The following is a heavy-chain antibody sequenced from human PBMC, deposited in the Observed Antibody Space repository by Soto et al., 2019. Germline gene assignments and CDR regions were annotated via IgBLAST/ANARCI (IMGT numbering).Heavy chain of an antibody. Sequence: SETLSLTCDVSGGSISSSNWWSWVRQPPGKGLEWIGEIYHSGSTNYNPSLKSRVTISVDKSKNQFSLKLSSVTAADTAVYYCARGGVYGSGSYQPLYYYYGMDVWGQGTTVTVSS. CDR2: IYHSGST. V-gene: IGHV4-4*02. D-gene: IGHD3-10*01. CDR1: GGSISSSNW. J-gene: IGHJ6*02. CDR3: ARGGVYGSGSYQPLYYYYGMDV.